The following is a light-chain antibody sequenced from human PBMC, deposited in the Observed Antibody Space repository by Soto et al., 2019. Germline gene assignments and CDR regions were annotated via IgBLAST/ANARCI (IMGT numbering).Light chain of an antibody. CDR2: DVS. Sequence: QSALTQPASVSGSPGQSITLSCTGNSIDVGGYNYVSWYQQHPGKAPKLMIYDVSNRPSGVSNRFSGSKSGNTASLTISGLQAEDEADYYCSSYTSSSTEVFGTGTKVTVL. CDR3: SSYTSSSTEV. CDR1: SIDVGGYNY. J-gene: IGLJ1*01. V-gene: IGLV2-14*01.